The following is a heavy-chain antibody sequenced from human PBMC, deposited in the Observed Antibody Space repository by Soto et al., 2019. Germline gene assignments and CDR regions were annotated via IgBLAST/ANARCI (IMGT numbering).Heavy chain of an antibody. CDR2: ISYDGNTQ. CDR3: AKVSRPSRISTPDFDY. V-gene: IGHV3-30-3*01. Sequence: QVQLVESGGGVVQPGTSLRLSCAASGFILSSYSIHWVRQAPGKGLEWVAVISYDGNTQYYGDSVKGRFIVSRDNSKNTLYMQMNYLRAEDTAVYYCAKVSRPSRISTPDFDYWGQGTLVTVSS. CDR1: GFILSSYS. J-gene: IGHJ4*02.